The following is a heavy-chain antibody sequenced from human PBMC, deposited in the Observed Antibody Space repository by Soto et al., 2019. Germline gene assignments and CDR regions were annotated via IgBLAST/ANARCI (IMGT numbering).Heavy chain of an antibody. V-gene: IGHV4-4*07. J-gene: IGHJ6*02. Sequence: QVQLQESGPGLVKPSETLSLTCTVSGGSISSYYWSWIRQPAGKGLEWIGCIYTSGSTNYNPSLKSRVTMSVDTSKNQFSLELSSVTAADTAVYYCARDRWYSSSWYAQGYYYGMDVWGQGTTVTVSS. CDR3: ARDRWYSSSWYAQGYYYGMDV. CDR1: GGSISSYY. CDR2: IYTSGST. D-gene: IGHD6-13*01.